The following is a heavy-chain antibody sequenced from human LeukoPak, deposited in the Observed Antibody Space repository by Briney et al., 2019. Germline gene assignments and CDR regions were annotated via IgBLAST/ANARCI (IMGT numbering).Heavy chain of an antibody. J-gene: IGHJ4*02. Sequence: GGSLRLSCAASGFTFSSYGMHWVRQAPGKGLEWVAVISYDGSNKYYADSVKGRFTISRDNSKNTLYLQMNSLRAEDTAVYYCAKERVDWRYFDYWAQGTLVTVSS. D-gene: IGHD3-9*01. V-gene: IGHV3-30*18. CDR3: AKERVDWRYFDY. CDR2: ISYDGSNK. CDR1: GFTFSSYG.